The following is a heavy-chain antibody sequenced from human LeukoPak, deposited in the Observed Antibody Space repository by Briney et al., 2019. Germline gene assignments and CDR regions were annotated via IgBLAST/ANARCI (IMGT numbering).Heavy chain of an antibody. CDR3: ARHPYSSSLNWFDP. CDR1: GGSISSSSYY. J-gene: IGHJ5*02. D-gene: IGHD6-13*01. CDR2: IYYSGSA. V-gene: IGHV4-39*01. Sequence: SETLSLTCTVSGGSISSSSYYWGWIRQPPGKGLEWIGSIYYSGSAYYNPSLKSRVTISVDTSKNQFSLKLSSVTAADTAVYYCARHPYSSSLNWFDPWGQGTLVTVSS.